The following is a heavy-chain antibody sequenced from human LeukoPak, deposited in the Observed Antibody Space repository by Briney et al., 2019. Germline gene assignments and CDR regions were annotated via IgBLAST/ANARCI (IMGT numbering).Heavy chain of an antibody. CDR3: RLTGYSSSWSDY. J-gene: IGHJ4*02. V-gene: IGHV4-34*01. CDR2: INHSGST. D-gene: IGHD6-13*01. CDR1: GGSFSGYY. Sequence: PSETLSLTCAVYGGSFSGYYWSWIRQPPGKGLEWIGEINHSGSTNYNPSLKSRVTISVDTSKNQFSLKLSSVTAADTAVYYCRLTGYSSSWSDYWGQGTLVTVSS.